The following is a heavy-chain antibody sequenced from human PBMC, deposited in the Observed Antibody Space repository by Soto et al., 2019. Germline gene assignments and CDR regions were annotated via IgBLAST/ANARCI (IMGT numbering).Heavy chain of an antibody. CDR2: IYYSGST. CDR1: GGSISSGGYY. D-gene: IGHD2-15*01. CDR3: ARSYCSGGSCFPSWFDP. Sequence: SETLSLTCTVSGGSISSGGYYWSWIRPHPGKGLEWIGYIYYSGSTYYNPSLKSRVTISVDTSKNQFSLKLSSVTAADTAVYYCARSYCSGGSCFPSWFDPWGQGTLVTVSS. V-gene: IGHV4-31*03. J-gene: IGHJ5*02.